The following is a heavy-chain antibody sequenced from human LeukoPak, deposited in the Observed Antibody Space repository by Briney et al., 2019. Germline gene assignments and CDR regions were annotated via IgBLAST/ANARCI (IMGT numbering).Heavy chain of an antibody. J-gene: IGHJ6*02. V-gene: IGHV3-30*18. CDR1: GFTFSSYG. CDR3: ANPGRPGSYLDYGMDV. CDR2: ISYDGSNK. Sequence: PGGSLRLSCVASGFTFSSYGMHWVRQAPGKGLEWVAVISYDGSNKYYADSVKGRFTISRDNSKNTLYLQMNSLRAEDTAVYYCANPGRPGSYLDYGMDVWGQGTTVTVSS. D-gene: IGHD3-10*01.